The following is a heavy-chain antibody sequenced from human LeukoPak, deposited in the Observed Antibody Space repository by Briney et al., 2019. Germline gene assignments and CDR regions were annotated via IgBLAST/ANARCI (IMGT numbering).Heavy chain of an antibody. D-gene: IGHD2-21*01. CDR2: IIPIFGTA. Sequence: EASVKVSCKASGYTFTSYAISWVRQAPGQGLEWMGGIIPIFGTANYAQKFQGRVTITTDESTSTAYMELSSLRSEDTAVYYCARASSYCGGDCYSANIWGQGTMVTVSS. J-gene: IGHJ3*02. CDR1: GYTFTSYA. CDR3: ARASSYCGGDCYSANI. V-gene: IGHV1-69*05.